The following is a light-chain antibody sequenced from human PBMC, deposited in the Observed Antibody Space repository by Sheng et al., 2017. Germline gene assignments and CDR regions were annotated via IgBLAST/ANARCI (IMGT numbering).Light chain of an antibody. CDR2: KAS. Sequence: DIQMTQSPSSLAASVGDTVTISCRASQTVSGFLAWFQHKPGQAPTLLIYKASTLQSGVPSRFSGSGSGTEFTLTISSLQPDDFATYYCQQYNSFPITFGQGTRLEI. V-gene: IGKV1-5*03. J-gene: IGKJ5*01. CDR3: QQYNSFPIT. CDR1: QTVSGF.